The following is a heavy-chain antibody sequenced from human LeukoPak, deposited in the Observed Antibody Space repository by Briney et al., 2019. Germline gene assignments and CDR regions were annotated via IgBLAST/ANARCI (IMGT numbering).Heavy chain of an antibody. D-gene: IGHD3-22*01. V-gene: IGHV1-69*04. CDR1: GGTFSSYA. CDR2: IIPILGIA. Sequence: ASVKVSCKASGGTFSSYAISWVRQAPGQGLEWMGRIIPILGIANYAQKFQGRVTITADKSTSTAYMELSSLRPEDTAVYYCASPDDSSGYYYGYWGQGTLVTVSS. CDR3: ASPDDSSGYYYGY. J-gene: IGHJ4*02.